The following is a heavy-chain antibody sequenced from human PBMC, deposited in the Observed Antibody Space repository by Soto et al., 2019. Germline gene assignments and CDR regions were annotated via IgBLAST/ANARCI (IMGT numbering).Heavy chain of an antibody. CDR2: IYPGDSDT. Sequence: GESLKISCLASGYRFTNYWIAWVRQMPGKGLDRMWIIYPGDSDTRYSPSFRGQVNISIDKSDSTGFLEWSSLGASESVIYYCARVGTHAEILTSPLDVWGHGTTVTVSS. CDR3: ARVGTHAEILTSPLDV. V-gene: IGHV5-51*01. CDR1: GYRFTNYW. D-gene: IGHD3-9*01. J-gene: IGHJ6*02.